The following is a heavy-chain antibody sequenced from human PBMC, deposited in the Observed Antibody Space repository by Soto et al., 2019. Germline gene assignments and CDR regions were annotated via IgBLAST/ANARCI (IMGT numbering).Heavy chain of an antibody. Sequence: SVKVSCKASGGTFSSYAISWVRQAPGQGLEWMGGIIPIFGTANYAQKFQGRVTITADESTSTAYMELSSPRSEDTAVYYCARGLDSSSWSDYYYGMDVWGQGTTVTVSS. J-gene: IGHJ6*02. V-gene: IGHV1-69*13. CDR1: GGTFSSYA. CDR2: IIPIFGTA. D-gene: IGHD6-13*01. CDR3: ARGLDSSSWSDYYYGMDV.